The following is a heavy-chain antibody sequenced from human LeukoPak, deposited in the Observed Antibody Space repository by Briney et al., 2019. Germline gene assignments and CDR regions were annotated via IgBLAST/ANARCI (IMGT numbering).Heavy chain of an antibody. D-gene: IGHD4-17*01. CDR1: GYTFTGYY. CDR2: INPNSGGT. J-gene: IGHJ5*02. CDR3: ARASDYRYWFDP. V-gene: IGHV1-2*02. Sequence: ASVKVSCKASGYTFTGYYMHWVRQAPGQGLEWMGWINPNSGGTNYAQKFQGRVTMTRDTSISTAYMELSRLRSDDTAVYYCARASDYRYWFDPWGQGTLVTVSS.